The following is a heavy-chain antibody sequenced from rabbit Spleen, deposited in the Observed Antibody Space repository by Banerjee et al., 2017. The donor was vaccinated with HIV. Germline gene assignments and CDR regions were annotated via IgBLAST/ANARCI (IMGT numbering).Heavy chain of an antibody. D-gene: IGHD8-1*01. CDR1: GVSFSISSY. J-gene: IGHJ6*01. CDR3: ARDAGTSFSTSGMDL. Sequence: QEQLVESGGGLVQPEGSLTLTCTASGVSFSISSYICWVRQAPGKGLEWISCIAGSSSGFTYSATWAKGRFTCSKTSSTTVTLQMTSLTVADTATYFCARDAGTSFSTSGMDLWGPGTLVPVS. CDR2: IAGSSSGFT. V-gene: IGHV1S45*01.